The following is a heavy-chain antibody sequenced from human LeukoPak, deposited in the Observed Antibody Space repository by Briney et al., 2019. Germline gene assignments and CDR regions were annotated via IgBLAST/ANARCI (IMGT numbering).Heavy chain of an antibody. CDR3: ARKGGRITMVRGAANWFDP. CDR1: GGSFSGYY. D-gene: IGHD3-10*01. Sequence: SETLSLTCAVYGGSFSGYYWSWIRQPPGKGLEWIGEINHSGSTNYNPSLKSRVTISVDTSKSQFSLKLSSVTAADTAVYYCARKGGRITMVRGAANWFDPWGQGTLVTVSS. J-gene: IGHJ5*02. CDR2: INHSGST. V-gene: IGHV4-34*01.